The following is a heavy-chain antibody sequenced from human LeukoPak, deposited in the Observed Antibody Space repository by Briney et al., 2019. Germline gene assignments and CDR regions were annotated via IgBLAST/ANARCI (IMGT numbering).Heavy chain of an antibody. V-gene: IGHV3-48*03. CDR2: IYSSGGNI. D-gene: IGHD5-24*01. J-gene: IGHJ4*02. CDR1: GFTFSSYE. CDR3: AREGADGYNVGFDY. Sequence: GGSLRLSCAASGFTFSSYEMNWVRQAPGKGLEWVSYIYSSGGNIYYADSVKGRFTISRDNAKNSLYLQMNSLRVEDTAVYYYAREGADGYNVGFDYWGQGTLVTVSS.